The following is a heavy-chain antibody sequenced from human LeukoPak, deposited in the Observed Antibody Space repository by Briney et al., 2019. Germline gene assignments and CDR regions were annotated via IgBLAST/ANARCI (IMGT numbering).Heavy chain of an antibody. Sequence: GGSLRLSCAASGFTFSSYSMSWIRQAPGKGLEWVPYISSSGSIIYYADSVKGRFTISRDNAKNSLYLQMNSLRAEDTAVYYCARDRYSGSYPLDYWGQGTLVTVSS. J-gene: IGHJ4*02. V-gene: IGHV3-48*04. CDR3: ARDRYSGSYPLDY. CDR1: GFTFSSYS. D-gene: IGHD1-26*01. CDR2: ISSSGSII.